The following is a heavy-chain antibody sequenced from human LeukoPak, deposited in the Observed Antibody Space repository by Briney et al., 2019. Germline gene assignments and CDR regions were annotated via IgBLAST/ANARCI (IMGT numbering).Heavy chain of an antibody. Sequence: PSETLSLTCTVSGGSISSSSYYWGWIRQPPGKGLEWIGSIYYSGSTYYNPSLKSRVTISVDTSKNQFSLKLSSVTAADTAVYYCASLPIITGTLKAFDIWGQGTMVTVSS. V-gene: IGHV4-39*07. D-gene: IGHD1-7*01. J-gene: IGHJ3*02. CDR1: GGSISSSSYY. CDR2: IYYSGST. CDR3: ASLPIITGTLKAFDI.